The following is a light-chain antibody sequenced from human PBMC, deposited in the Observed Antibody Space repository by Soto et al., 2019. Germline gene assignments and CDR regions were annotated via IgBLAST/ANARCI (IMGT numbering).Light chain of an antibody. CDR1: SSDVGSSNH. Sequence: QSALTQPASVSGSPGQSITISCTGTSSDVGSSNHVSWYQQHPGKAPKLMIYDVSYRPSGVSNRFSGSKSGNTASLTISGLQAEDEADYYCSSYTGSSTLYVFGTGTKLTVL. CDR3: SSYTGSSTLYV. CDR2: DVS. J-gene: IGLJ1*01. V-gene: IGLV2-14*01.